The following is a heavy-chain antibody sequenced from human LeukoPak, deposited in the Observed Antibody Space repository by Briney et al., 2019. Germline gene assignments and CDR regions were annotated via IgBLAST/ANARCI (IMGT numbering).Heavy chain of an antibody. CDR1: GYTFTGYY. CDR3: ARFSNRGYNLYYDY. CDR2: INPNSGDT. J-gene: IGHJ4*02. Sequence: ASVKVSCKASGYTFTGYYIHWVRQAPGQGLEWVGWINPNSGDTNYAQKFQGRVTLTKDTSLSTAYMDLTNLRSDDTAVYFCARFSNRGYNLYYDYWGQGTLVTVSS. D-gene: IGHD5-18*01. V-gene: IGHV1-2*02.